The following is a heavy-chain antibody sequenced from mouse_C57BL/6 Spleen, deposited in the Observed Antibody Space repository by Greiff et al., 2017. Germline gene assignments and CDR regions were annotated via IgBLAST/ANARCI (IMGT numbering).Heavy chain of an antibody. V-gene: IGHV14-3*01. Sequence: EVQLVESVAELVRPGASVKLSCTASGFNIQNTYMHWVKQTPEQGLELIGRIDPANGNTKYAPKLQGQATMTADTSSNTAYLQLSSLTSENTAIYYCARSPFTTVPLDYWGQGTTLTVSS. CDR3: ARSPFTTVPLDY. D-gene: IGHD1-1*01. CDR1: GFNIQNTY. J-gene: IGHJ2*01. CDR2: IDPANGNT.